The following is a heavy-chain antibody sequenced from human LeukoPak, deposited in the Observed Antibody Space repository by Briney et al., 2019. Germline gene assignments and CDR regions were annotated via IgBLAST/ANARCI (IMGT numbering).Heavy chain of an antibody. J-gene: IGHJ3*02. CDR1: GGSISTYS. Sequence: SKTLSLTCTGSGGSISTYSWSWIRQPPEKGLEWIGYSDYSGSANYNPSLKSRVTISVDTSKNQFSLNLNSVTAADTAVYYCAENWGSYAFDIWGRGTMVTVSS. V-gene: IGHV4-59*01. CDR3: AENWGSYAFDI. D-gene: IGHD7-27*01. CDR2: SDYSGSA.